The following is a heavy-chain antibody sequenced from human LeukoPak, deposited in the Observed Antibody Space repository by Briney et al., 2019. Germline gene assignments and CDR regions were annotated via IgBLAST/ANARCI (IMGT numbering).Heavy chain of an antibody. CDR3: ARNLNWGCFDY. Sequence: PGGSLRLSCAASGFTFSSYWMSWVRQGPGKGREWVARIKQDGRETYYVDSVKGRFTISRDNAKKSLYLQMNSLRAEATAVYYCARNLNWGCFDYWGQGTLVTVSS. CDR1: GFTFSSYW. D-gene: IGHD7-27*01. J-gene: IGHJ4*02. V-gene: IGHV3-7*01. CDR2: IKQDGRET.